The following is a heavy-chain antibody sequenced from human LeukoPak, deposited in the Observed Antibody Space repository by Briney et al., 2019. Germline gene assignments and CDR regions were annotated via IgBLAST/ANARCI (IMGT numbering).Heavy chain of an antibody. Sequence: TGGSLRLSCAASGFTFSSYDMSWVRHAPAKGLEWVSGISGSGGSTYYADSVKGRFTISRDNSKNTLYLQMNSLRAEDTAVYYCASEPTMIVVVITTAGYWGQGTLVTVSS. V-gene: IGHV3-23*01. CDR3: ASEPTMIVVVITTAGY. CDR2: ISGSGGST. J-gene: IGHJ4*02. D-gene: IGHD3-22*01. CDR1: GFTFSSYD.